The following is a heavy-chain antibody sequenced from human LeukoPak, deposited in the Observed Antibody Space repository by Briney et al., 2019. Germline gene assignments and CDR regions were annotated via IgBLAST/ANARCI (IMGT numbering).Heavy chain of an antibody. CDR1: GYTLTELS. J-gene: IGHJ5*02. CDR2: FDPEDGET. V-gene: IGHV1-24*01. CDR3: ATSYGSGSYWFDP. D-gene: IGHD3-10*01. Sequence: ASVKVSCKVSGYTLTELSMHWVRQAPGKGLEWMGGFDPEDGETIYAQKFQGRVTVTEDTSTDTAYMELSSLRSEDTAVYYCATSYGSGSYWFDPWGQGTLVTVSS.